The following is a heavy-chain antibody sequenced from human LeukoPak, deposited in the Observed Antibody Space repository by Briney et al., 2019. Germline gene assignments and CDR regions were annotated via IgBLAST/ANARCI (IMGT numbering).Heavy chain of an antibody. Sequence: ASVKVSCKASGYTFTGYYMHWVRQAPGQGLEWMGWINPNSGGTNYAQKFQGWVTMTRDTSISTAYMELRSLRSDDTAVYYCARDLQRGTLGLTGTTWTCFDYWGQGTLVTVSS. CDR2: INPNSGGT. CDR1: GYTFTGYY. CDR3: ARDLQRGTLGLTGTTWTCFDY. J-gene: IGHJ4*02. V-gene: IGHV1-2*04. D-gene: IGHD1-7*01.